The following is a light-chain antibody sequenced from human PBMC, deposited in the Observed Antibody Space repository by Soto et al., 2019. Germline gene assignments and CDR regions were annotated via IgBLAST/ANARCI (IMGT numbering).Light chain of an antibody. CDR3: QQYTNWPPNT. V-gene: IGKV3-15*01. CDR1: QNIGSN. Sequence: EIVMTQSPATLSVSPGERGTLSCRASQNIGSNLAWYQHKPGQAPRLLIYGASIRATGIPARFSGSGSGTEFTLTISSLQSEDFAVYYCQQYTNWPPNTFGQGTRLEIK. CDR2: GAS. J-gene: IGKJ5*01.